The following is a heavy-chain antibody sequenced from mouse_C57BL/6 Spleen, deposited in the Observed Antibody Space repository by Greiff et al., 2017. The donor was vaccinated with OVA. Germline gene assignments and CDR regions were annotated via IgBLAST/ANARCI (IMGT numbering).Heavy chain of an antibody. D-gene: IGHD2-1*01. V-gene: IGHV7-4*01. Sequence: EVHLVESGGGLVQPGASLRLSCAASGFTFTDYYMSWVRQPPGKGLEWLALIRNNANGYTTEYTASVKGRFTISRDNSQNILYLQMSTLRAEDSATYYCVKAVGNYAYFDVWGTGTTVTVSS. CDR3: VKAVGNYAYFDV. CDR1: GFTFTDYY. J-gene: IGHJ1*03. CDR2: IRNNANGYTT.